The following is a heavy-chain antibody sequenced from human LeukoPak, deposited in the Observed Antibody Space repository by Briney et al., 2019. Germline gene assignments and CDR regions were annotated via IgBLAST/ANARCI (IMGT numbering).Heavy chain of an antibody. J-gene: IGHJ3*02. D-gene: IGHD5-24*01. CDR3: ASATSKINAFDI. V-gene: IGHV3-48*02. CDR2: ISSSSSTI. Sequence: GGSQRLSCAASGFTFSSYTMNWVRQAPGKGLEWVSYISSSSSTIYYADSVKGRFTISRDNAKNSLYLQMNSLRDEDTAVYYCASATSKINAFDIWGQGTMVTVSS. CDR1: GFTFSSYT.